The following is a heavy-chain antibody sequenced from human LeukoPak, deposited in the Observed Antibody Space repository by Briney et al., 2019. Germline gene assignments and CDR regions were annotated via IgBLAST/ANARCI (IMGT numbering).Heavy chain of an antibody. CDR3: VRTGLWGVAATYYYYGMDV. D-gene: IGHD6-13*01. Sequence: SETLSLTCTVSGGSISSYYWSWIRQPPGKGLEWIGYIYYSGSTDSNPSLKSRVTISVDTSKNQFSLKLSSVTAADTAVYCCVRTGLWGVAATYYYYGMDVWGQGTTVTVSS. CDR2: IYYSGST. V-gene: IGHV4-59*01. CDR1: GGSISSYY. J-gene: IGHJ6*02.